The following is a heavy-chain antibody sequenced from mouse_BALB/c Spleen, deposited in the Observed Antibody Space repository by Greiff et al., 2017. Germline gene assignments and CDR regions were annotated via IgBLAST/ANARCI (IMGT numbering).Heavy chain of an antibody. CDR2: IWAGGST. Sequence: VKLVESGPGLVAPSQSLSITCTVSGFSLTSYGVHWVRQPPGKGLEWLGVIWAGGSTNYNSALMSRLSISKDNSKSQVFLKMNSLQTDDTAMYYCAREGLGRVDYWGQGTSVTVSS. CDR1: GFSLTSYG. D-gene: IGHD4-1*01. J-gene: IGHJ4*01. V-gene: IGHV2-9*02. CDR3: AREGLGRVDY.